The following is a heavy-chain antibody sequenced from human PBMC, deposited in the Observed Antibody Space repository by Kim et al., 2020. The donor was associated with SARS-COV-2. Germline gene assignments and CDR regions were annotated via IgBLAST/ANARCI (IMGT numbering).Heavy chain of an antibody. CDR1: GFTFSNYW. V-gene: IGHV3-7*01. CDR3: ARVDQKGSTSGY. CDR2: IKQDGSEK. J-gene: IGHJ4*02. Sequence: GGSLRLSCAASGFTFSNYWMTWVRQAPGKGLEWVANIKQDGSEKYFVDSVKGRFTISRDNAKNSLYLQMNSLRVEDTAVYYCARVDQKGSTSGYWGQGTLVHVPS. D-gene: IGHD6-6*01.